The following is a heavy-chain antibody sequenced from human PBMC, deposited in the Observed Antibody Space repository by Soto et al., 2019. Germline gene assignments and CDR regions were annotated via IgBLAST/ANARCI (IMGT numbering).Heavy chain of an antibody. J-gene: IGHJ3*02. CDR3: AKVAPGNYYGSGSYATMPSHDAFDI. Sequence: GGSLRLSCAASGFTFSSYAMSWVRQAPGKGLEWVSAISGSGGSTYYADSVKGRFTISRDNSKNTLYLQMNSLRAEDTAVYYCAKVAPGNYYGSGSYATMPSHDAFDIWGQGTMVTVSS. CDR2: ISGSGGST. V-gene: IGHV3-23*01. D-gene: IGHD3-10*01. CDR1: GFTFSSYA.